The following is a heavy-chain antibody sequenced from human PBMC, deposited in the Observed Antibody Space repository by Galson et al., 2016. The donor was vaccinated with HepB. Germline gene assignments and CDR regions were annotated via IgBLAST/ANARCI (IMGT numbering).Heavy chain of an antibody. J-gene: IGHJ4*02. CDR2: INQDANEK. Sequence: SLRLSCAASGFTFTNYWMSWVRQAPGKGLEWVAQINQDANEKYYEDSVKGQFTISGDNAKNSLYLQMNSLRAEDTAVYYCARDATRGGDFNYWAQGTLVIVSS. D-gene: IGHD2-21*01. CDR1: GFTFTNYW. CDR3: ARDATRGGDFNY. V-gene: IGHV3-7*01.